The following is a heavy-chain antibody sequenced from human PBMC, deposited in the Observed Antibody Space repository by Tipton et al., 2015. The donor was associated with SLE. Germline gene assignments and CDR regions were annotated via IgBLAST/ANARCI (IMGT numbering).Heavy chain of an antibody. V-gene: IGHV3-33*01. CDR1: GFTFSSYG. J-gene: IGHJ4*02. CDR3: ARDLGTSSSN. CDR2: IWYDGSNK. Sequence: SLRLSCAASGFTFSSYGMHWIRQAPGKGLEWVAVIWYDGSNKYYADSVKGRFTISRDNSKNTLYLQMNSLTAEDTAVYYCARDLGTSSSNWGQGTLVTVSS. D-gene: IGHD6-13*01.